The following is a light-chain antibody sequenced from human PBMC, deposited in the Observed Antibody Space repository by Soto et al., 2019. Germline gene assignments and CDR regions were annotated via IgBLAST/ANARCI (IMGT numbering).Light chain of an antibody. V-gene: IGKV1-12*01. J-gene: IGKJ4*01. CDR3: QQANSVPLT. CDR1: QAISSW. Sequence: DIQLTQSPSSVSASVGDRVTITCRASQAISSWLAWYQQKPGKAPKLLIYGASSLESGVPPRFSGSGSGTDFTLTISSLQPEDSATYYCQQANSVPLTFGGGTKVEIK. CDR2: GAS.